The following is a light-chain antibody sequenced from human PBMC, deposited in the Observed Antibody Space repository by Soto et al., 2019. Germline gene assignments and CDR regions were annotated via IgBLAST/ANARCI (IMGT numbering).Light chain of an antibody. CDR1: SSDVGGYEF. V-gene: IGLV2-14*01. J-gene: IGLJ1*01. Sequence: QSALTQPASVSGSPGQSIAISCTGTSSDVGGYEFVSWYQQHPGKAPKLLISEVSNRPSGVSDRFSGSKSGNTASLTISGLQAEDEADYYCSSFTSAYTFVFGSGTKLTVL. CDR2: EVS. CDR3: SSFTSAYTFV.